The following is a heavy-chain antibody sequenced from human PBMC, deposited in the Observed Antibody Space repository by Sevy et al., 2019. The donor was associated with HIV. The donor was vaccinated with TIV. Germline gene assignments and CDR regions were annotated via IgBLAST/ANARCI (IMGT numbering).Heavy chain of an antibody. CDR2: IYYSGST. J-gene: IGHJ3*02. V-gene: IGHV4-39*01. D-gene: IGHD2-21*02. Sequence: SETLSLTCTVSGGSISTTYYWGWIRQAPGKGLEWIGSIYYSGSTYYKSSLKSRVTMSVDTSKNQFSLRLGSVTAADTAMYFCARHHLPYCGSDCLNDDAFDIWGQGTMVTVSS. CDR3: ARHHLPYCGSDCLNDDAFDI. CDR1: GGSISTTYY.